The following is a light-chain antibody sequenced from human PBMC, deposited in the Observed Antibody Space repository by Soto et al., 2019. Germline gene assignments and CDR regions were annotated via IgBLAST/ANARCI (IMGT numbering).Light chain of an antibody. CDR2: GAS. CDR3: QQYGSAPCT. CDR1: QSVSSSY. Sequence: EIVLTQSPGTLSLSPGERATLSCRASQSVSSSYLAWYQQKPGQAPRLLIYGASSRATDIPDRFSGSRSGTDFTLTISRLEPEDFPVYYCQQYGSAPCTCGPGTKVDIK. J-gene: IGKJ3*01. V-gene: IGKV3-20*01.